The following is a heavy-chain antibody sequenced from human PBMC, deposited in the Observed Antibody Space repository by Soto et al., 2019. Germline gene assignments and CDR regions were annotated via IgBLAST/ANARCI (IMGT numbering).Heavy chain of an antibody. V-gene: IGHV3-23*01. Sequence: EVQLLESGGGLVQPGGSLRLSCAASGFTFSSYAMSWVRQAPGKGLEWVSAISGSGGSTYYADSVKGRFTISRDNSKNTPYLQMNSLRAEDTAVYYCAKDGAAVVPAAMPEYFDYWGQGTLVTVSS. J-gene: IGHJ4*02. D-gene: IGHD2-2*01. CDR1: GFTFSSYA. CDR3: AKDGAAVVPAAMPEYFDY. CDR2: ISGSGGST.